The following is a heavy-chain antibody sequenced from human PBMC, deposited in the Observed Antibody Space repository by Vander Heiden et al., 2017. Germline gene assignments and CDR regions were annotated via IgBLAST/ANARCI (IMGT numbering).Heavy chain of an antibody. V-gene: IGHV3-21*01. D-gene: IGHD5-12*01. CDR3: ARDSGYDLGNDY. Sequence: EVQLVESGGGLVKPGGSLRLSCAASGFTFSSYGMNWVRQAPGKGLEWVSSISSSSSYIYYADAVKGRFTISRDNARNSLYLQMNSLRAEDTAVYYCARDSGYDLGNDYWGQGTLVTVSS. CDR1: GFTFSSYG. CDR2: ISSSSSYI. J-gene: IGHJ4*02.